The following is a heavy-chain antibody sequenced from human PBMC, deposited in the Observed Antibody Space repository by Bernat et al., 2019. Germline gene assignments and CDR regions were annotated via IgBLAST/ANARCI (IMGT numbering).Heavy chain of an antibody. Sequence: QVQLVESGGGVVQPGRSLRLSCAASGFTFSSYAMHWVRQAPGKGLEWVAVISYDGSNKYYADSVKGRFTISRDNSKNTLYLQMNSLRAEDTAVYYCARSGSGWHDAFDICGQGTMVTVSS. CDR2: ISYDGSNK. V-gene: IGHV3-30-3*01. J-gene: IGHJ3*02. D-gene: IGHD6-19*01. CDR3: ARSGSGWHDAFDI. CDR1: GFTFSSYA.